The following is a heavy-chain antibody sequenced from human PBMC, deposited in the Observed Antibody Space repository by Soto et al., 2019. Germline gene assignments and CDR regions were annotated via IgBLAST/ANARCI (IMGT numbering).Heavy chain of an antibody. CDR2: IYPGDSDT. Sequence: GQYLKLSCAVCGYRFTLDLIGWVRPLPRKGLEWMGIIYPGDSDTRYSPSFQGQVTISADKSISAAYLQWSSLKASDTAMYYCARHGGYGDEASYYYYGMDVWGQGTTVTVSS. D-gene: IGHD4-17*01. J-gene: IGHJ6*02. V-gene: IGHV5-51*01. CDR1: GYRFTLDL. CDR3: ARHGGYGDEASYYYYGMDV.